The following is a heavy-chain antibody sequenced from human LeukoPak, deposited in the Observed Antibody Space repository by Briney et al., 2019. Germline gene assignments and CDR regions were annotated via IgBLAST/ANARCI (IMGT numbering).Heavy chain of an antibody. D-gene: IGHD4-17*01. Sequence: GGSLRLSCVASGFTFSSYEMNWVRQAPGKGLEWVSYISSSGSTIYYADSVKGRFTISRDNAENSLYLQMNSLRAEDTAVYYCAKADYGDYGDAFDIWGQGTMVTVSS. CDR2: ISSSGSTI. CDR3: AKADYGDYGDAFDI. J-gene: IGHJ3*02. V-gene: IGHV3-48*03. CDR1: GFTFSSYE.